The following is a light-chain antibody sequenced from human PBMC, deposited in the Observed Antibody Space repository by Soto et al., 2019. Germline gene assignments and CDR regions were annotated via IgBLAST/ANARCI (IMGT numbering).Light chain of an antibody. J-gene: IGKJ4*01. CDR3: QQLNSYPLT. CDR1: QGISSY. V-gene: IGKV1-9*01. Sequence: DIQLTQSPSFLSSSVGDRVTITCRASQGISSYLAWYKQKPGKAPKLLIYAASTLQSGVPSRFSGSGSGTDFTLTISSLKPEDFETYYCQQLNSYPLTFGGGTKVDIK. CDR2: AAS.